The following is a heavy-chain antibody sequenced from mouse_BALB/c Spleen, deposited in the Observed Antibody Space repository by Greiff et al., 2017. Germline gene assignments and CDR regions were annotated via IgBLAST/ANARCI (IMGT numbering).Heavy chain of an antibody. D-gene: IGHD2-4*01. CDR1: GFTFSSYA. CDR3: ARRYDYDDAGYFDV. V-gene: IGHV5-9-3*01. Sequence: EVKLVESGGGLVKPGGSLKLSCAASGFTFSSYAMSWVRQTPEKRLEWVATISSGGSYTYYPDSVKGRFTISRDNAKNTLYLQMSSLRSEDTAMYYCARRYDYDDAGYFDVWGAGTTVTVSS. CDR2: ISSGGSYT. J-gene: IGHJ1*01.